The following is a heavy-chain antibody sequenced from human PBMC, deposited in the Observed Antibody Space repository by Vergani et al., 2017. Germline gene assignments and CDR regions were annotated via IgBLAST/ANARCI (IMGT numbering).Heavy chain of an antibody. D-gene: IGHD3-9*01. J-gene: IGHJ4*02. V-gene: IGHV3-48*03. CDR1: GFTFSSYE. Sequence: EVQLLESGGDLVQPGGSLRLSCAASGFTFSSYEMNWVRQAPGKGLEWVSYISSSGSTIYYADSVKGRFTISRDNAKNSLYLQMNSLRAEDTAVYYCARLRYFDWLLYDYWGQGTLVTVSS. CDR3: ARLRYFDWLLYDY. CDR2: ISSSGSTI.